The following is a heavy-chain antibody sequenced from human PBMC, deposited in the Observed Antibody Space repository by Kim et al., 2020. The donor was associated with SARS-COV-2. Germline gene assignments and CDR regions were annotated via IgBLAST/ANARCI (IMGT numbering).Heavy chain of an antibody. J-gene: IGHJ4*02. Sequence: YAASVRGRFTTPRDDSKNSLYLQMNSLKTEDTAVYYCATVGTTTYVFDYWGQGALVTVSS. V-gene: IGHV3-72*01. CDR3: ATVGTTTYVFDY. D-gene: IGHD1-26*01.